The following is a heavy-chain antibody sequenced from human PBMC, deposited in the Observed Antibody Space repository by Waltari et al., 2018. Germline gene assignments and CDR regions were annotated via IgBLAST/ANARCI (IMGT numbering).Heavy chain of an antibody. CDR3: AKGLALGTYKFYFEY. CDR1: GFSFSSYV. J-gene: IGHJ4*02. CDR2: ITAGGSST. D-gene: IGHD3-10*01. Sequence: EVQLLESGGDLVQPGGSLRLSCEASGFSFSSYVRPWVRQAPGRGLEWVAGITAGGSSTYYADSVKGRFTISRDNSNNALYLQMNTLRAEDTAVYYCAKGLALGTYKFYFEYWGQGTLVTVSS. V-gene: IGHV3-23*03.